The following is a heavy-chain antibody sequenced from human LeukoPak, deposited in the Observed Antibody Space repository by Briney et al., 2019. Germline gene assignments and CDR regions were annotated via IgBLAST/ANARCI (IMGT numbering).Heavy chain of an antibody. V-gene: IGHV1-2*02. D-gene: IGHD2-2*01. CDR3: ARARGDIVVVPAAIWFDP. CDR1: GYTFTGYY. Sequence: ASVKVSCKASGYTFTGYYMHWVRQAPGQGLEWMGWIKPNNGGTNYAQKFQGRVTLTRDTSISTAYMELSRLRSDDTAVYYCARARGDIVVVPAAIWFDPWGQGTLVTVSS. CDR2: IKPNNGGT. J-gene: IGHJ5*02.